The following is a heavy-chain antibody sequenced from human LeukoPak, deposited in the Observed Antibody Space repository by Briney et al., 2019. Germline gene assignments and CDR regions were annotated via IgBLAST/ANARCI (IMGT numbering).Heavy chain of an antibody. J-gene: IGHJ6*03. V-gene: IGHV4-4*07. CDR3: ASVRLSSSPLYYYYMDV. Sequence: PSETLSLTCTVSGCSISSYYWSWIRQPAGKGLEWIGRIYTSGSTNYNPSLKSRVTMSVDTSKNQFSLKLSSVTAADTAVYYCASVRLSSSPLYYYYMDVWGKGTTVTVSS. CDR1: GCSISSYY. D-gene: IGHD6-13*01. CDR2: IYTSGST.